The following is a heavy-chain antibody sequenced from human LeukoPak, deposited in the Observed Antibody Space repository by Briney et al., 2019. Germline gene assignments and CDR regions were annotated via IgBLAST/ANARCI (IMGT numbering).Heavy chain of an antibody. CDR3: ARSRGWLGYYFDY. Sequence: GGSLRLSCAASGFTFSSYWMSWVRQAPGKGLEWVANIKEDGSAKYYVDSVKGRFTISRDNAKKSLYLHMSSLRAEDTAVYYCARSRGWLGYYFDYWGQGTLVTVSS. CDR2: IKEDGSAK. V-gene: IGHV3-7*04. J-gene: IGHJ4*02. D-gene: IGHD6-19*01. CDR1: GFTFSSYW.